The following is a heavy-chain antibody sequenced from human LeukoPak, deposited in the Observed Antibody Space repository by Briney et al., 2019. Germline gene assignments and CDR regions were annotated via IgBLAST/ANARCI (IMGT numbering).Heavy chain of an antibody. Sequence: ASVKVSCKASGYSFTSYDINWVRQAPGQGLEWVGWMNPNSGNTGHAQEFQGRVTMTRDTSMSTAYMELSSLRYEDTAVYYCARGRGYDRTGYVYYFDFWGQGTLVTVSS. CDR3: ARGRGYDRTGYVYYFDF. CDR1: GYSFTSYD. J-gene: IGHJ4*02. CDR2: MNPNSGNT. D-gene: IGHD3-22*01. V-gene: IGHV1-8*01.